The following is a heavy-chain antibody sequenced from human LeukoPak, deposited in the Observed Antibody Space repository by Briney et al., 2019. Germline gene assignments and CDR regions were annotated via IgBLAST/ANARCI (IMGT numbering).Heavy chain of an antibody. CDR2: IIPIFGTA. Sequence: ASVKVSCKASGGTFSSYAISWVRRAPGQGLEWMGGIIPIFGTANYAQKFQGRVTITTDESTSTAYMELSSLRSEDTAVYYCARDADGGSYHNWFDPWGQGTLVTVSS. CDR1: GGTFSSYA. CDR3: ARDADGGSYHNWFDP. D-gene: IGHD3-16*02. V-gene: IGHV1-69*05. J-gene: IGHJ5*02.